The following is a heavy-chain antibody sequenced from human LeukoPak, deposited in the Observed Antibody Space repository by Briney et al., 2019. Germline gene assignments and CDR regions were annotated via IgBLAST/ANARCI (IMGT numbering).Heavy chain of an antibody. CDR2: INPSGGST. V-gene: IGHV1-46*01. CDR1: GYTFTSYY. CDR3: ARAVGEQLVSIY. D-gene: IGHD6-6*01. Sequence: GASVRVSCKASGYTFTSYYMHWVRQAPGQGLEWMGIINPSGGSTSYAQKFQGRVTMTRDTSTSTVYMELSSLRSEDTAVYYCARAVGEQLVSIYWGQGTLVTVSS. J-gene: IGHJ4*02.